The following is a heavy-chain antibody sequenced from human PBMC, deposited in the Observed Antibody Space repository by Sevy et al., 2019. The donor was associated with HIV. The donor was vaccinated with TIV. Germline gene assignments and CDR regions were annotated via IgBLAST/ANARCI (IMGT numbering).Heavy chain of an antibody. J-gene: IGHJ5*02. CDR2: IYYSGST. V-gene: IGHV4-59*01. Sequence: SETLSLTCTVSGGSISSYYWSWIRQPPGKGLEWIGYIYYSGSTNYNPSLKSRVTISVDTSKNQFSLKLSSVTAADTAMYYCARRMAVAGKGWWFDPWGQGTLVTVSS. CDR1: GGSISSYY. CDR3: ARRMAVAGKGWWFDP. D-gene: IGHD6-19*01.